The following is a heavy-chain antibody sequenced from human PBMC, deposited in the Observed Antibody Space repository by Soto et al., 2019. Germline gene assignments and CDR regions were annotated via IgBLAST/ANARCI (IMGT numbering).Heavy chain of an antibody. D-gene: IGHD1-26*01. J-gene: IGHJ6*02. Sequence: GESLKISCKGSGYSFTSYWIGWVRQMPGKGLEWMGIIYPGDSDTRYSPSFQGQVTISADKSISTAYLQSSSLKASDTAMYYCARHGDTTRGGYYYYYYGMDVWGQGTTVTVSS. CDR1: GYSFTSYW. CDR2: IYPGDSDT. CDR3: ARHGDTTRGGYYYYYYGMDV. V-gene: IGHV5-51*01.